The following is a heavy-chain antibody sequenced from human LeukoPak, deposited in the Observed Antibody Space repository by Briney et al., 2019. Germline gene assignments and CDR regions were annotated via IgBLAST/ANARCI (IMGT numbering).Heavy chain of an antibody. CDR3: AKDKVLVAATPNYFDY. J-gene: IGHJ4*02. CDR1: GFTFSSYA. CDR2: ISGSGGST. V-gene: IGHV3-23*01. D-gene: IGHD2-15*01. Sequence: GGSLRLSCAASGFTFSSYAMSWLRQAPGKGLEWVSAISGSGGSTYYADSVKGRFTISRDNSKNTLYLQMNSLRAEATAVYYCAKDKVLVAATPNYFDYWGQGTLVTVSS.